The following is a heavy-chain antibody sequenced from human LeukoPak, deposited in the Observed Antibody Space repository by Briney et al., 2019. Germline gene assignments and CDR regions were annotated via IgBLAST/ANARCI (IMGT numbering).Heavy chain of an antibody. Sequence: PGGSLRLSCAASGFTFSSYAMHWVRQAPGKGLEWVAVISYDGSNKYYADSVKGRFIISRDNSKNTLYLQMNSLRAEDTAVYYCARSWIQLWETPDYWGQGTLVTVSS. CDR2: ISYDGSNK. V-gene: IGHV3-30*04. J-gene: IGHJ4*02. CDR1: GFTFSSYA. D-gene: IGHD5-18*01. CDR3: ARSWIQLWETPDY.